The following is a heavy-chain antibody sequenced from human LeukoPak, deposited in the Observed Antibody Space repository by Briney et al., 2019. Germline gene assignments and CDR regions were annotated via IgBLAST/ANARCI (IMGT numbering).Heavy chain of an antibody. Sequence: GGSLRLSCAASGFTVFNYWMSWVREAPGKGLEWVANINLDGSQKYYVDSLKGRFTISRDNAKNSLYLQMNSLRAEDTAVYYCARDVDYANPRHDYWGQGTLVTVSS. D-gene: IGHD4/OR15-4a*01. CDR2: INLDGSQK. CDR1: GFTVFNYW. V-gene: IGHV3-7*01. J-gene: IGHJ4*02. CDR3: ARDVDYANPRHDY.